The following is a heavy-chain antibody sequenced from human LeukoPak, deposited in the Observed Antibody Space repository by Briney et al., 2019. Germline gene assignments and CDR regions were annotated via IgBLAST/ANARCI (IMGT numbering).Heavy chain of an antibody. J-gene: IGHJ4*02. V-gene: IGHV1-8*02. Sequence: ASVKVSCKASGYTFTSYGISWVRQATGQGLEWMGWMNPNSGNTGYAQKFQGRVTMTRNTSISTAYMELSSLRSEDTAVYYCARASYCSGGSCYADWGQGTLVTVSS. CDR3: ARASYCSGGSCYAD. CDR1: GYTFTSYG. D-gene: IGHD2-15*01. CDR2: MNPNSGNT.